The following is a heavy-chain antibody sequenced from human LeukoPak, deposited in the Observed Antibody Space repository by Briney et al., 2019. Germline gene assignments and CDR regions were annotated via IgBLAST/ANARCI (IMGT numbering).Heavy chain of an antibody. CDR1: GFTFSSYS. V-gene: IGHV3-48*04. CDR3: ARVTVVPAGYYYGMDV. CDR2: ISSSSSTI. Sequence: GGSLRLSCAASGFTFSSYSMNWVRQAPGKGLEWVSYISSSSSTIYYADSVKGRFTISRDNAKNSLYLQMNSLRAEDAAVYYCARVTVVPAGYYYGMDVWGQGTTVTVSS. D-gene: IGHD2-2*01. J-gene: IGHJ6*02.